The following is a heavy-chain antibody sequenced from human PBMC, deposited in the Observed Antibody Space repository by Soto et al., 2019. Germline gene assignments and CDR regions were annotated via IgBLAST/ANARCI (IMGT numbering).Heavy chain of an antibody. D-gene: IGHD3-3*01. CDR2: ITPSGGHT. J-gene: IGHJ4*02. CDR3: ARRSYYAYYDFWSGYLYYFDY. CDR1: GYTFTNYQ. V-gene: IGHV1-46*01. Sequence: ASVKVPCKASGYTFTNYQMNWVRQAPGHGLAWMGIITPSGGHTTYAQKFQGRVTMTRNTSISTAYMELSSLRSEDTAVYYCARRSYYAYYDFWSGYLYYFDYWGQGTLVTVSS.